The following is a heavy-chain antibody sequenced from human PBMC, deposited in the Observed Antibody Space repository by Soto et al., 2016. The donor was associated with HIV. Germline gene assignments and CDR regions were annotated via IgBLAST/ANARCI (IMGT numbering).Heavy chain of an antibody. D-gene: IGHD2-15*01. CDR1: GGSFTDYY. Sequence: QVQLQQWGTGLLKPSETLSLTCAVYGGSFTDYYWSWIRQSPGKGLEWIGEIDQSGNINYNLSLTSRVNISADMSKNQFSLKLHSMTAADTAVYYCAGRDWSYYFDYWGQGTLVTVSS. V-gene: IGHV4-34*02. CDR2: IDQSGNI. J-gene: IGHJ4*01. CDR3: AGRDWSYYFDY.